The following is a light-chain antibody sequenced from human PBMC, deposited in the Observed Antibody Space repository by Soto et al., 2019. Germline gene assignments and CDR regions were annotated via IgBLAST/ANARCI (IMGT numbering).Light chain of an antibody. CDR3: KSYAGSNTYV. CDR2: EVV. J-gene: IGLJ1*01. CDR1: KNDIGVYDF. Sequence: QSALTQSPSASGSPGQSVTISCTGTKNDIGVYDFVSWYQHHPGKAPRLIIYEVVQRPSGVPDRFSGSKSSNTASLTVSGLQAADEADYFCKSYAGSNTYVFGSGTKLTVL. V-gene: IGLV2-8*01.